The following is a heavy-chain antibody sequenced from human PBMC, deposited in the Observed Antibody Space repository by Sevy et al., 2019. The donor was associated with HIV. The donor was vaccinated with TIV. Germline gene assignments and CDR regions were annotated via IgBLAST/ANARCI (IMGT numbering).Heavy chain of an antibody. CDR1: GFTFSSYA. D-gene: IGHD3-16*02. CDR2: ISYDGSNK. Sequence: GGSLRLSCAASGFTFSSYAMHWVRQAPGKGLEWVAVISYDGSNKYYADSVKGRFTISRDNSKNTLYLQMNSLRAEDTAVYYCARESPRMITFGGVIVNGNFDYWGQGTLVTVSS. J-gene: IGHJ4*02. V-gene: IGHV3-30-3*01. CDR3: ARESPRMITFGGVIVNGNFDY.